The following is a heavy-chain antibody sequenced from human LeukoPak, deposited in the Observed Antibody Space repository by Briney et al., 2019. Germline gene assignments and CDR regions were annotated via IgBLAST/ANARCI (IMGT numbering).Heavy chain of an antibody. CDR2: IEEDGSDT. CDR1: GFIFKKYW. CDR3: ARETPRRGETRDGYR. Sequence: GGSLRLSCAASGFIFKKYWMNWVRQVPGKGLECLANIEEDGSDTYYADSVKGRFTISRDNPKNLLFLQINSLRVEDTAVYYCARETPRRGETRDGYRWGQGTVVTVSS. V-gene: IGHV3-7*01. J-gene: IGHJ4*02. D-gene: IGHD5-24*01.